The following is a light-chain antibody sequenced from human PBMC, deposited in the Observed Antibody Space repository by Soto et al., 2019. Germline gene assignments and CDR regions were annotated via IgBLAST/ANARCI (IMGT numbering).Light chain of an antibody. CDR2: KAS. V-gene: IGKV1-5*03. CDR3: QQYNSYSWT. J-gene: IGKJ1*01. Sequence: DIQMTQSPSTLSASVGDRVTITCRASQSISSWLAWYQQKPGKAPKLLIYKASSLESGVPSRFSGSGPGTEFTLTISSLQPDDFATYYCQQYNSYSWTFGRGTKVDIK. CDR1: QSISSW.